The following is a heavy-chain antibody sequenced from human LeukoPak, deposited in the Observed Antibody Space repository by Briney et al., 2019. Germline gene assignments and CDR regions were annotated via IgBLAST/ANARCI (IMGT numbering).Heavy chain of an antibody. D-gene: IGHD3-10*01. V-gene: IGHV1-2*02. CDR3: ARVGVRGIPRGYFDY. J-gene: IGHJ4*02. CDR2: INPNSGGT. Sequence: ASVKVSCKASGYTFTGYYMHWVRQAPGQGLEWMGWINPNSGGTNYAQKFQGRVTMTRDTSISTAYMELSRLRSDDTAVYYCARVGVRGIPRGYFDYWGQGTLLTVSS. CDR1: GYTFTGYY.